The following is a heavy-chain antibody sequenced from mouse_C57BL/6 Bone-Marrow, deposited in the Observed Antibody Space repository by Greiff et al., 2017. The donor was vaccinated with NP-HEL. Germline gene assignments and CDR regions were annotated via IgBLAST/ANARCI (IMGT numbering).Heavy chain of an antibody. J-gene: IGHJ1*03. CDR2: INPYNGGT. V-gene: IGHV1-19*01. D-gene: IGHD1-1*01. CDR3: ARPLYYYGSSYPWYFDV. CDR1: GYTFTDYY. Sequence: VQLKESGPVLVKPGASVKMSCKASGYTFTDYYMNWVKQSHGKSLEWIGVINPYNGGTSYNQKFKGKATLTVDKSSSTAYMELNSLTSEDSAVYYCARPLYYYGSSYPWYFDVWGTGTTVTVSS.